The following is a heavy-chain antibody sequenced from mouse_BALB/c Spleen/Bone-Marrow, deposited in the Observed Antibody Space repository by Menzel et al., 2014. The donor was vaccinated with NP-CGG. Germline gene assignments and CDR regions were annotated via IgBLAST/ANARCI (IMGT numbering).Heavy chain of an antibody. CDR3: TRGGNWEDFDY. J-gene: IGHJ2*01. Sequence: EVKLMESGGGLVQPGGSRKLSCAASGFTFSSFGMHWVRQAPEKGLEWVAYISSGSSTIFYAGTVKGRFTISRDNPKNTLFLQMTSLRSEDTAIYYCTRGGNWEDFDYWGQGTTLTVSS. CDR1: GFTFSSFG. D-gene: IGHD4-1*01. CDR2: ISSGSSTI. V-gene: IGHV5-17*02.